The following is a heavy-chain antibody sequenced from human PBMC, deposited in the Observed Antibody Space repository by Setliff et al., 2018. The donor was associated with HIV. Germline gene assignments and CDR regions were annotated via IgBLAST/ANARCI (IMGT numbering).Heavy chain of an antibody. CDR3: ARGGGGYYYVGAVDI. J-gene: IGHJ3*02. V-gene: IGHV1-8*02. CDR2: MNPNSGNT. D-gene: IGHD3-22*01. CDR1: GFSFDDYY. Sequence: ASVKVSCKASGFSFDDYYIHWVRQAPGQGLEWMGWMNPNSGNTGYAQKFQGRVTMTGNTSISTAYMELSSLRSEDTAVYYCARGGGGYYYVGAVDIWGQGTVVTVSS.